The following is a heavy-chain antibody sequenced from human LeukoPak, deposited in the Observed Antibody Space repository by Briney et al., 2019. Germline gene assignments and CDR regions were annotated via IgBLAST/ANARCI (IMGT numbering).Heavy chain of an antibody. Sequence: GGSRRLSCAACGFAFSSYSMSWVRQAPGKGLEWFSAISGSGADTYYTDSVKGRFTISRDNSKSTLCLQMNSLRAEDTAVYYCAKSSLYSNTWYVNWGQGIMVTVSS. D-gene: IGHD6-13*01. V-gene: IGHV3-23*01. J-gene: IGHJ5*02. CDR1: GFAFSSYS. CDR3: AKSSLYSNTWYVN. CDR2: ISGSGADT.